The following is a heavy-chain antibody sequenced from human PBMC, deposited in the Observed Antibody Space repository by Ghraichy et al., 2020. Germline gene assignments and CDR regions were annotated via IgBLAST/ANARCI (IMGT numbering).Heavy chain of an antibody. V-gene: IGHV1-2*02. J-gene: IGHJ6*02. CDR1: GYTFTVYY. CDR3: TKDWAQETPPKGYGMHV. Sequence: ASVKVSCKASGYTFTVYYIHWVRQAPGQGLEWVGWNNPNTGGTKYAQKFEGRVTMTRDTSITTAYMELSSLRSDDTAVYYCTKDWAQETPPKGYGMHVWGQGTTVTVSS. CDR2: NNPNTGGT. D-gene: IGHD3-16*01.